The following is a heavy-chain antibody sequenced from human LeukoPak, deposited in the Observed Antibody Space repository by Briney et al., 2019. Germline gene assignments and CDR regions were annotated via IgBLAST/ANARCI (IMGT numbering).Heavy chain of an antibody. CDR3: VREDGSHPA. D-gene: IGHD5-24*01. CDR1: GFTFSGSA. CDR2: ISSNGGST. J-gene: IGHJ5*02. V-gene: IGHV3-64D*06. Sequence: GGSLKLSCAASGFTFSGSAMHWVRQAPGKGLEYVSAISSNGGSTYYADSVKGRFTISRDNSKNTLYLQMSSLRAEDTAVYYCVREDGSHPAWGQGTLVTVSS.